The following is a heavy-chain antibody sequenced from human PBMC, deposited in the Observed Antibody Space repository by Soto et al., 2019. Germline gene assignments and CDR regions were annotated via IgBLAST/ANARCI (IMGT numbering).Heavy chain of an antibody. Sequence: QLQLQESGPGLVKPSETLSFTCTVSGGSISTSSYYWGWIRQPPGKGLEWIGSIYYSGCTYYNPSLKSRVTISVDTSKNQFSLKLSSVTAADTAVYYCARDYDSSGDYWGQGTLVTVSS. J-gene: IGHJ4*02. CDR1: GGSISTSSYY. V-gene: IGHV4-39*01. CDR3: ARDYDSSGDY. CDR2: IYYSGCT. D-gene: IGHD3-22*01.